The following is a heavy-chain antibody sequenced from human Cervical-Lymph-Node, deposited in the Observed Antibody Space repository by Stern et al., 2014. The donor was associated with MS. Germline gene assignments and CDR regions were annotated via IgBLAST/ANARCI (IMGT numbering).Heavy chain of an antibody. V-gene: IGHV1-69*09. J-gene: IGHJ4*02. CDR2: IIPILGIA. Sequence: QVQLVQSGAEVKKPGSSVKVSCKASGGTFSSYTISWGRQAPGQGLEWMGRIIPILGIANYAQKFQGRVTITADKSTSTAYMELSSLRSEDTAVYYCASGGLGVDYWGQGTLVTVSS. D-gene: IGHD3-16*01. CDR3: ASGGLGVDY. CDR1: GGTFSSYT.